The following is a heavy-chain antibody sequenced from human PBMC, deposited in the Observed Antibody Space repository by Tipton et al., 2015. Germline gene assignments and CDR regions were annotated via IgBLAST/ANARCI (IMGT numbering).Heavy chain of an antibody. Sequence: SLRLSCAASGFTFDDYAMHWVRQGPGKGLEWVANIKPDGSDSYYLDPVKGRFTFSRDNAKNSLYLQMDSLRVEDTAVYYCARSGGYGWDSWGQGTLVTVSS. D-gene: IGHD5-12*01. CDR2: IKPDGSDS. V-gene: IGHV3-7*01. CDR1: GFTFDDYA. CDR3: ARSGGYGWDS. J-gene: IGHJ4*02.